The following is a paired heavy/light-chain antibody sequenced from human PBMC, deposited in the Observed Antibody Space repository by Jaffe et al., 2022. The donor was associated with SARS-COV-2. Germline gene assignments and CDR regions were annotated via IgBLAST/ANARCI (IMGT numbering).Heavy chain of an antibody. D-gene: IGHD6-13*01. CDR3: ARHEYGSSWPKWFDP. Sequence: QLQLQVSGPGLVKPSETLSLTCTVSGGSISSSNYYWGWIRQPPGKGLEWIGSIYYSGSTYDNPSLKSPVTISVDTSKNQFSLKLDSVTAADTAVYYCARHEYGSSWPKWFDPWGQGTLVTVSS. CDR2: IYYSGST. V-gene: IGHV4-39*01. J-gene: IGHJ5*02. CDR1: GGSISSSNYY.
Light chain of an antibody. CDR1: QSVLFSSNNKNY. CDR2: WAS. Sequence: DIVMTQSPDSLAVSLGERATINCKSSQSVLFSSNNKNYLAWYQQKPRQPPTLLIYWASTRESGVPDRFSGSGSGTDFTLTISSLQAEDVAVYYCQQYYNTPYTFGQGTKLEIK. J-gene: IGKJ2*01. CDR3: QQYYNTPYT. V-gene: IGKV4-1*01.